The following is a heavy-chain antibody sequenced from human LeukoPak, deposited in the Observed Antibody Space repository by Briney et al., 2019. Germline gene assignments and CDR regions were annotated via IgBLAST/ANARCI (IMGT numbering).Heavy chain of an antibody. V-gene: IGHV3-66*01. CDR2: IYSGGGT. CDR3: VRDAS. J-gene: IGHJ4*02. Sequence: GGSLRLSCTVSGVTVSSNHMSWVRQAPGKGLEWVSAIYSGGGTYYSDYVKGRFTLYRDISKNPLYLQMNSLRAEDTAVYYCVRDASWGQGTLVTVSS. CDR1: GVTVSSNH.